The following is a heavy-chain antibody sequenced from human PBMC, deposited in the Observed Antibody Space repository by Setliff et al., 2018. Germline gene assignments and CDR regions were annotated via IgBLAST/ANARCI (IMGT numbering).Heavy chain of an antibody. Sequence: SETLSLTCTVSGASISNYFWTWIRQPAGSGLEYIGRIHASGSPSYNPSLESRVTISLDPSTHQFSLKLSSVTAADTAVYYCTRERYFDWFFEYWGQGTLVTVSS. CDR2: IHASGSP. J-gene: IGHJ4*02. V-gene: IGHV4-4*07. CDR3: TRERYFDWFFEY. CDR1: GASISNYF. D-gene: IGHD3-9*01.